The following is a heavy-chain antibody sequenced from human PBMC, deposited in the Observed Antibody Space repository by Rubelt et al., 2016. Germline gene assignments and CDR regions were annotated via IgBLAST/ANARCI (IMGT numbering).Heavy chain of an antibody. Sequence: QVQLVESGGGLVKPGGSLRLSCAASGFTFSDYYMSWIRQAPGKGLEWVSYISSSSSTIYYADSVKGRFTISRDNAKNSLYVQMNRLRAEDTAVYYCARPALAAAGTWYVQHWGQGTLDTVSS. D-gene: IGHD6-13*01. V-gene: IGHV3-11*01. CDR3: ARPALAAAGTWYVQH. CDR2: ISSSSSTI. J-gene: IGHJ1*01. CDR1: GFTFSDYY.